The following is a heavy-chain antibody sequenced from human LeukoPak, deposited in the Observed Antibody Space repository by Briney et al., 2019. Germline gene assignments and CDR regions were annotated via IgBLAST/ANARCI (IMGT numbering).Heavy chain of an antibody. CDR2: ISGYTGNK. J-gene: IGHJ3*01. V-gene: IGHV1-18*01. CDR3: ARDDYGGNSGSAFDV. D-gene: IGHD4-23*01. CDR1: GYTVATYG. Sequence: ASVKVSCKASGYTVATYGISWVRQAPGQGLEWMGWISGYTGNKYYAQKVQDRVIMTTETSTSTAYMELGSLRSDDTAMYYCARDDYGGNSGSAFDVWGQGTMVTVSS.